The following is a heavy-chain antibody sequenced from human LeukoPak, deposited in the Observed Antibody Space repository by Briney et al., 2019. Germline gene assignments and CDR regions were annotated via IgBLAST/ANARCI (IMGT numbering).Heavy chain of an antibody. D-gene: IGHD3-3*01. CDR3: ARDGPSFWSGYYGYFQH. CDR2: IYPSDGST. V-gene: IGHV1-46*01. Sequence: ASVKVSCKASGYSFTSNYIHWVRQAPGQGLEWMGMIYPSDGSTSYAQKFQGRVTMTTDTSTSTAYMELRSLRSDDTAVYYCARDGPSFWSGYYGYFQHWGQGTLVTVSS. CDR1: GYSFTSNY. J-gene: IGHJ1*01.